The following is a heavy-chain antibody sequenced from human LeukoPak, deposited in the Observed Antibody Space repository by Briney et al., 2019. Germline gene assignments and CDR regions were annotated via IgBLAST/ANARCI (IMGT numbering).Heavy chain of an antibody. Sequence: PVGSLRLSCAASGFTFDDYGMSWVRQAPGKGLEWVSGINWNGGSTGYADSVKGRFTISRDNAKNSLYLQMNSLRAEDTALYYCARGGYCSSTSCYDPLWVDYWGQGTLVTVSS. CDR3: ARGGYCSSTSCYDPLWVDY. CDR1: GFTFDDYG. V-gene: IGHV3-20*04. D-gene: IGHD2-2*01. CDR2: INWNGGST. J-gene: IGHJ4*02.